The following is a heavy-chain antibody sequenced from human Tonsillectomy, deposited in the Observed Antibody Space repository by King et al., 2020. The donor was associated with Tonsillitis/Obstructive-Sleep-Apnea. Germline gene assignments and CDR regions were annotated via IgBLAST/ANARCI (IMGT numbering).Heavy chain of an antibody. V-gene: IGHV1-58*01. CDR3: AAAAQYYDYIWGSYRSYYFDY. CDR1: GFTFTSSA. Sequence: QLVQSGPEVKKPGTSVKVSCKASGFTFTSSAVQWVRQARGQRLEWIGWIVVGSGNTNYAQKFQERFTITRDMSTSTAYMELSSLRSEDTAVYYCAAAAQYYDYIWGSYRSYYFDYWGQGTLVTVSS. D-gene: IGHD3-16*02. CDR2: IVVGSGNT. J-gene: IGHJ4*02.